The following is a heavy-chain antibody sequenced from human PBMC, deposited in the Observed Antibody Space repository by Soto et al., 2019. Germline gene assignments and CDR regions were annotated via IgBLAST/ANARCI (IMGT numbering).Heavy chain of an antibody. Sequence: SETLSLTCTVSGGSISSYYWTWIRQPPGKGLEWIGYIYHTGSTNDNPSLNSRVTMSLDPSKNQFSLKLSSVTAADTAVYYCARAYCSSYSCNGFDYWGQGTLVTVS. D-gene: IGHD2-2*01. CDR1: GGSISSYY. J-gene: IGHJ4*02. CDR2: IYHTGST. V-gene: IGHV4-59*08. CDR3: ARAYCSSYSCNGFDY.